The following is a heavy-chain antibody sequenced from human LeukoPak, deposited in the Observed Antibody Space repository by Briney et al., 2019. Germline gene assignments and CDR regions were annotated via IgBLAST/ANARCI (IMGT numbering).Heavy chain of an antibody. Sequence: SVKVSCKASGGTFSSYAISWVRQAPGQGLEWMGGIIPISGTANYAQKFQGRVTITADESTSTAYMELSSLRSEDTAVYYCARENIVAGPTYYYDSSGYWDYWGQGTLVTVSS. D-gene: IGHD3-22*01. J-gene: IGHJ4*02. CDR3: ARENIVAGPTYYYDSSGYWDY. CDR1: GGTFSSYA. CDR2: IIPISGTA. V-gene: IGHV1-69*13.